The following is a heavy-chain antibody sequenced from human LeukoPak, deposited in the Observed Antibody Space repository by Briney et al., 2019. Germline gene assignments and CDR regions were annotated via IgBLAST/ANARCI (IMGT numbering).Heavy chain of an antibody. D-gene: IGHD3-3*01. CDR1: GGSFSGYY. Sequence: KASETLSLTCAVYGGSFSGYYWSWIRQPPGKGLEWIGEINHSGSTNYNPSLKSRVTISVDTSKNQFSLKLSSVTAADTAVYYCARGRYAFDIWGQGTMVTVSS. V-gene: IGHV4-34*01. CDR3: ARGRYAFDI. J-gene: IGHJ3*02. CDR2: INHSGST.